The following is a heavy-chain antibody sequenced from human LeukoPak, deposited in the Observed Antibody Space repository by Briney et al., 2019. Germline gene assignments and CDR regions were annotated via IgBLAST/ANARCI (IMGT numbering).Heavy chain of an antibody. CDR3: TRGLDRYTYGLDDAFDI. J-gene: IGHJ3*02. D-gene: IGHD5-18*01. CDR2: IRIKHYGGTT. V-gene: IGHV3-49*03. Sequence: PGGSLRLSCTASGFTFGDYVMSWFRQAPGKGLEWVGFIRIKHYGGTTEYAASVKGRFTISRDDSKSIAYLQMNSLKTEDTAVYYCTRGLDRYTYGLDDAFDIWGQGTMVTVSS. CDR1: GFTFGDYV.